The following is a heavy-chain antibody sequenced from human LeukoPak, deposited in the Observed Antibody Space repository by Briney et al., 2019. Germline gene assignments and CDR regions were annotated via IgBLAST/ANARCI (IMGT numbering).Heavy chain of an antibody. CDR3: ARGPLIAAAGVTFFDY. CDR2: INHSGST. J-gene: IGHJ4*02. D-gene: IGHD6-13*01. Sequence: VYGGPFSAFFESWIGQPPGRGLEWIGEINHSGSTNYDPSLKSRVTISVDTSKNQFSLNLRSVTAADTAVYYCARGPLIAAAGVTFFDYWGQGTRVTVSS. V-gene: IGHV4-34*01. CDR1: GGPFSAFF.